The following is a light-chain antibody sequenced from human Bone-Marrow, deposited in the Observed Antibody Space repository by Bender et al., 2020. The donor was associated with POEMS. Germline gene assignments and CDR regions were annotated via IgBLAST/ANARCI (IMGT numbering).Light chain of an antibody. V-gene: IGLV6-57*03. CDR3: QSFDSTDYWV. Sequence: NFMLTQPHSVSESPGKTVTISCTRNSGSIATNYVQWYQQRPGSAPTIVIYADDRRPSGVPDRFAGSIDSSSKSASLAISGLEPEDEADYYCQSFDSTDYWVFGGGTRLTVL. CDR1: SGSIATNY. J-gene: IGLJ3*02. CDR2: ADD.